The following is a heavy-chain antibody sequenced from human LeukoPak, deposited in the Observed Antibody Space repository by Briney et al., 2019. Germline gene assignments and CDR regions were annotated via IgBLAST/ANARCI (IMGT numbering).Heavy chain of an antibody. CDR3: ARVFRVGWFDP. Sequence: PSETLSLTCTVSGGSISSYYWSWIRQPPGKGVEWIGYIYYSGSTNYNPSLKSRVTISVDTSKNQFSLKLSSVTAADTAVYYCARVFRVGWFDPWGQGTLVTVSS. D-gene: IGHD3-3*01. V-gene: IGHV4-59*01. J-gene: IGHJ5*02. CDR2: IYYSGST. CDR1: GGSISSYY.